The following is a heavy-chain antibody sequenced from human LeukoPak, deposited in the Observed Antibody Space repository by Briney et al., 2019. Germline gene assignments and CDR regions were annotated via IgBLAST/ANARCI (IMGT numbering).Heavy chain of an antibody. V-gene: IGHV3-21*01. CDR2: ISSSSSYI. D-gene: IGHD6-13*01. J-gene: IGHJ6*02. Sequence: GGSLRLSCAASGFTFSSYSMNWVRQAPGKGLEWVSSISSSSSYIYYADSVKGRFTISRDNAKNSLHLQMNSLRAEDTAVYYCARDMVIAAAGTDYYYYYGMDVWGQGTTVTVSS. CDR1: GFTFSSYS. CDR3: ARDMVIAAAGTDYYYYYGMDV.